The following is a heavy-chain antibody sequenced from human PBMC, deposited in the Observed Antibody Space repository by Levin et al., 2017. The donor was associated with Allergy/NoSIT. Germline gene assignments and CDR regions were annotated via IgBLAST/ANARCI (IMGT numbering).Heavy chain of an antibody. D-gene: IGHD3-10*01. Sequence: LGESLKISCKGSGYSFTSYWISWVRQMPGKGLEWMGRIDPSDSYTNYSPSFQGHVTISADKSISTAYLQWSSLKASDTAMYYCARHLPYYGSGSYRNYYYYYYMDVWGKGTTVTVSS. CDR3: ARHLPYYGSGSYRNYYYYYYMDV. CDR2: IDPSDSYT. CDR1: GYSFTSYW. V-gene: IGHV5-10-1*01. J-gene: IGHJ6*03.